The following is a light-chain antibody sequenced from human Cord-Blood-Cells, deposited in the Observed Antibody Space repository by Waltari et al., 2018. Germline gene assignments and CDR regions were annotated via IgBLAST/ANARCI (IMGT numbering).Light chain of an antibody. CDR1: ALPKQY. V-gene: IGLV3-25*03. J-gene: IGLJ3*02. Sequence: SYELTQPPSVSVSPGQTARIPCSGDALPKQYAYWYQQKPGQAPVLVIYKDSERPSGLPERFSGSSSGTTVTLTISGVQAEDEADYYCQSADSSGTWVFGGGTKLTVL. CDR3: QSADSSGTWV. CDR2: KDS.